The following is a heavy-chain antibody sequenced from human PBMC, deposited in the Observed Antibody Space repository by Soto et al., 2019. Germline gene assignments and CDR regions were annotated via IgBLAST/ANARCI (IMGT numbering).Heavy chain of an antibody. CDR2: IYYSGST. J-gene: IGHJ4*02. Sequence: SETLSLTCTVSGGSISSYYWSWIRQPPGKGLEWIGYIYYSGSTNYNPSLKSRVTISVDTSKNQFSLKLSSVTAADTAVYYCARGPPYYYGSGSYPGGNYFDYWGQGTLVTVSS. CDR3: ARGPPYYYGSGSYPGGNYFDY. V-gene: IGHV4-59*01. D-gene: IGHD3-10*01. CDR1: GGSISSYY.